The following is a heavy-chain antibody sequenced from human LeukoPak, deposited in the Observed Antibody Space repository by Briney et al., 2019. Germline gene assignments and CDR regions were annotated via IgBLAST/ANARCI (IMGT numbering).Heavy chain of an antibody. Sequence: SETLSLTCTVSGGSISTYYWSWIRQPPGKGLEWIGYMYNSGSTNYNPSLKSRVTISIDTSKNQVSLRLSSVTAADTAVYYCARQGSGGRSFDVWGQGTMVTVTS. CDR1: GGSISTYY. CDR2: MYNSGST. J-gene: IGHJ3*01. V-gene: IGHV4-59*08. D-gene: IGHD1-26*01. CDR3: ARQGSGGRSFDV.